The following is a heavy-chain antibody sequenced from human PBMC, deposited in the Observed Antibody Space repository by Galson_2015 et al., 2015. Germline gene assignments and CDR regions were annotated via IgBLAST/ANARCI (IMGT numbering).Heavy chain of an antibody. V-gene: IGHV3-48*02. CDR1: GSIFGTQS. J-gene: IGHJ5*01. Sequence: SLRLSCAASGSIFGTQSMNWVRQAPGKGLEWVSYISSVSSSINYADSVKGRFTIYRDNAQNSLYLQMNNLRDEDTAVYYCARGLGSTNKRDHRFDSWGQGTLVTVSS. CDR2: ISSVSSSI. CDR3: ARGLGSTNKRDHRFDS. D-gene: IGHD3-10*01.